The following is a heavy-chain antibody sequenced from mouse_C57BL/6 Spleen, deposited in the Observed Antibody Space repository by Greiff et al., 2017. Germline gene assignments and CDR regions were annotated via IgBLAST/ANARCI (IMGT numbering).Heavy chain of an antibody. CDR2: IRNKANGYTT. CDR3: ARYFTTVNYWYFDV. V-gene: IGHV7-3*01. D-gene: IGHD1-1*01. Sequence: EVKLVESGGGLVQPGGSLSLSCAASGFTFTDYYMSWVRQPPGKALEWLGFIRNKANGYTTEYSASVKGRFTISRDNSQSILYLQMNALRAEDSATYDCARYFTTVNYWYFDVWGTGTTVTVSS. CDR1: GFTFTDYY. J-gene: IGHJ1*03.